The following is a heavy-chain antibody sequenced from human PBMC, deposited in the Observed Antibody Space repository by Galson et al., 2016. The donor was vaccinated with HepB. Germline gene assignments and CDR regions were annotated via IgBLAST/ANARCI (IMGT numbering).Heavy chain of an antibody. V-gene: IGHV4-39*01. CDR2: IYYTGYT. Sequence: SETLSLTCTVSGHSISGSTYYWAWIRQPPGKGLEWIGSIYYTGYTYYNPSLEGRVTISIDTSKNQFSLKLTSVSAADTAVYYCATPGVSARGDLAWFDPWGQGILVTVSS. D-gene: IGHD3-16*01. J-gene: IGHJ5*02. CDR3: ATPGVSARGDLAWFDP. CDR1: GHSISGSTYY.